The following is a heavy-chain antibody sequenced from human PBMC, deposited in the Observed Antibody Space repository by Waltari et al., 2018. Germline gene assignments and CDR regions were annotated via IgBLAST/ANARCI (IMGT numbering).Heavy chain of an antibody. V-gene: IGHV3-43*01. CDR3: AKGPYSSGWYHYYYGMDV. Sequence: EVQLVESGGVVVQPGGSLSLSCAASGFTFDDYTMHWVRQAPGKGLEWVSLISWDGGSTYYADSVKGRFTISRDNSKNSLYLQMNSLRTEDTALYYCAKGPYSSGWYHYYYGMDVWGQGTTVTVSS. CDR2: ISWDGGST. J-gene: IGHJ6*02. CDR1: GFTFDDYT. D-gene: IGHD6-19*01.